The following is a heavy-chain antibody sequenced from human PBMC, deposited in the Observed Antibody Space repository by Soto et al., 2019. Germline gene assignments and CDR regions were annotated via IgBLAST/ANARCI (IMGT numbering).Heavy chain of an antibody. CDR3: ATGRRVSPDY. Sequence: QVQLVESGGGVVQPGRSLRLSCAASGFTFSSYGMHWVRQAPGKGLEWVAVIWYDGSNKYYADSVKGRFTISRDNSKNTRYLQMNSLRAEDTAVDYCATGRRVSPDYWGQGTLVTVSS. CDR2: IWYDGSNK. V-gene: IGHV3-33*01. J-gene: IGHJ4*02. CDR1: GFTFSSYG. D-gene: IGHD3-3*01.